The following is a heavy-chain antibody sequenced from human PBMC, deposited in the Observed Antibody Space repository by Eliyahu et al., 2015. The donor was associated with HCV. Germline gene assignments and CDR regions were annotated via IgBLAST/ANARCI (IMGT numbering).Heavy chain of an antibody. CDR1: GFTFXXXS. J-gene: IGHJ4*02. V-gene: IGHV3-23*01. D-gene: IGHD3-9*01. CDR2: ISGSGGST. CDR3: ALGGSRRNILTGYYKGGFDY. Sequence: EVQLLESGGGLVQPGGSLXLSXSASGFTFXXXSXXWVRQAPGKGLEWVSAISGSGGSTYYADSVKGRFTISRDNSKNTLYLQMNSLRAEDTAVYYCALGGSRRNILTGYYKGGFDYWGQGTLVTVSS.